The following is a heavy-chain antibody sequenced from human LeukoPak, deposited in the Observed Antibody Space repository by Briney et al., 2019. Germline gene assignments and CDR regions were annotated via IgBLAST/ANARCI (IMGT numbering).Heavy chain of an antibody. J-gene: IGHJ4*02. CDR2: TNRDGTTT. V-gene: IGHV3-74*01. Sequence: PGGSLRLSCAASGFTFSSHWMHWVRQIPGTGLVWVSRTNRDGTTTYYAGSVKGRFTVSRDNAKDTLYLQMNSLRAEDTAVYYCARGPGHGGTYYERWGQGILVTVSS. CDR3: ARGPGHGGTYYER. CDR1: GFTFSSHW. D-gene: IGHD1-26*01.